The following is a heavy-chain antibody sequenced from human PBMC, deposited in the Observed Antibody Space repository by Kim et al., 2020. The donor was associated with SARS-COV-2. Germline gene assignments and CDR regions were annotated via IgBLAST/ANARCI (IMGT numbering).Heavy chain of an antibody. J-gene: IGHJ3*02. CDR2: IWYDGTNK. Sequence: GGSLRLSCAASGFIFSSYGMHWVRQAPGKGLEWVAVIWYDGTNKYYADSVKGRFTISRDNSKSTMYLQMNSLRAEDTAVYYCAREDNANSGNDALDIWGQGTMVTVSS. CDR3: AREDNANSGNDALDI. D-gene: IGHD3-10*01. CDR1: GFIFSSYG. V-gene: IGHV3-33*01.